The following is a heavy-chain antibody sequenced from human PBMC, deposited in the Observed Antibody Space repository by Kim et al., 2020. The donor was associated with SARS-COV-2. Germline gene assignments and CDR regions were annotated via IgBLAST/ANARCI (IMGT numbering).Heavy chain of an antibody. CDR2: ISYIGNT. CDR1: GGSINSFY. J-gene: IGHJ6*01. V-gene: IGHV4-59*01. Sequence: SETLSLTCTVSGGSINSFYWSWTRQPPGKGLEWIGYISYIGNTNYNPSLKSRATISVDTSKNQFSLKLSSVTAADTAVYYCPRAPGTVTTFYYHGMDVWG. D-gene: IGHD4-4*01. CDR3: PRAPGTVTTFYYHGMDV.